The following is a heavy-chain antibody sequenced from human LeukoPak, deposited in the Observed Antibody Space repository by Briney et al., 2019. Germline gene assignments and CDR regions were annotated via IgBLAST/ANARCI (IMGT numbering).Heavy chain of an antibody. J-gene: IGHJ4*02. V-gene: IGHV1-2*06. CDR2: INPNSGGT. Sequence: GASVKVSCKASGYTFTGYYMHWVRQAPGQGLEWMGRINPNSGGTNYAQKFQGRVTMTRDTSISTAYMELSRLRSDDTALYYCARGITMIVVAPFDYWGQGTLVTVSS. D-gene: IGHD3-22*01. CDR1: GYTFTGYY. CDR3: ARGITMIVVAPFDY.